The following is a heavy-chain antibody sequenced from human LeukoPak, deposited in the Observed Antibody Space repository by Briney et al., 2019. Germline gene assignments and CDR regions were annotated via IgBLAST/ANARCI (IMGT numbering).Heavy chain of an antibody. D-gene: IGHD6-13*01. V-gene: IGHV4-31*03. CDR1: GGSISSGGYY. CDR2: IYYSGST. Sequence: SETPSLTCTVSGGSISSGGYYWSWIRQHPGKGLEWIGYIYYSGSTYYNPSLKSRVTISVDTSKNQFSLKLSSVTAADTAVYYCARDYSGSWYPTRPPPDAFDIWSQGTMVTVSS. J-gene: IGHJ3*02. CDR3: ARDYSGSWYPTRPPPDAFDI.